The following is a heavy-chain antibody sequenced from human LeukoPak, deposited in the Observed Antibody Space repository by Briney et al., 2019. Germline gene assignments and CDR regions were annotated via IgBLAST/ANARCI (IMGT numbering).Heavy chain of an antibody. D-gene: IGHD4-17*01. CDR3: ARESTVTLYYYYYYMDV. V-gene: IGHV4-61*08. CDR1: GGSISSGGYY. J-gene: IGHJ6*03. Sequence: PSETLSLTCTVSGGSISSGGYYWSWIRQPPGKGLEWIGYIYYSGTTNYNPSLKSRVTISVDTSKNQFSLKLSSVTAADTAVYYCARESTVTLYYYYYYMDVWGKGTTVTVSS. CDR2: IYYSGTT.